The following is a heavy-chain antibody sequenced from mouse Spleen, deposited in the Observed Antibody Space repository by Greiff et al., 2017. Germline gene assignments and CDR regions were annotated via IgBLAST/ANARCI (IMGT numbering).Heavy chain of an antibody. CDR2: IDPSDSET. V-gene: IGHV1-52*01. Sequence: QVQLQQSGAELVRPGSSVKLSCKASGYTFTSYWMHWVKQRPIQGLEWIGNIDPSDSETHYNQKFKDKATLTVDKSSSTAYMQLSSLTSEDSAVYYCARKLGQWYFDVWGAGTTVTVSS. CDR3: ARKLGQWYFDV. CDR1: GYTFTSYW. J-gene: IGHJ1*01. D-gene: IGHD3-3*01.